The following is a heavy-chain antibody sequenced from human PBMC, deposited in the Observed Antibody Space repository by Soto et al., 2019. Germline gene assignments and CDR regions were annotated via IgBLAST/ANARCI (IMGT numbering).Heavy chain of an antibody. Sequence: QVQLVQSGGEVKEPGASVKVSCKASGYRFSRYGINWVEQPPEQGLEWLGWVSTYDGNTQYAKKFQGRITMTTDTSTNTVYLELRSLTSDDTAVYYCARDEEDANLMIVVLPGDYWGQGTLVSVSS. CDR2: VSTYDGNT. CDR3: ARDEEDANLMIVVLPGDY. V-gene: IGHV1-18*01. J-gene: IGHJ4*02. D-gene: IGHD2-21*01. CDR1: GYRFSRYG.